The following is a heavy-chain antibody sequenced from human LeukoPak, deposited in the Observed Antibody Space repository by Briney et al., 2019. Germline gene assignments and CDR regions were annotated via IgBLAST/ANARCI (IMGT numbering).Heavy chain of an antibody. CDR2: INHSSGGT. Sequence: GASVKVSCKASGYTFTGYYIHWVRQAPGQGLEWMGWINHSSGGTNYAQKFKGRFTMTRDTSISTIYMELSTLRFDDTAVYYCARGGPKPIMGAADWWGLGTLVTVSS. D-gene: IGHD1-26*01. CDR3: ARGGPKPIMGAADW. J-gene: IGHJ4*02. V-gene: IGHV1-2*02. CDR1: GYTFTGYY.